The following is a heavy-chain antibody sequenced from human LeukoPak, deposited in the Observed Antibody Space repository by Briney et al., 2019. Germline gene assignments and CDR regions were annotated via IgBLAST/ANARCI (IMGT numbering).Heavy chain of an antibody. Sequence: SETLSLTCTVSGGSISSYYWSWIRQPPGKGLEWIGYIYYSGSTNDNPSLKSRVTISVDTSKNQFFLKLSSVTAADTAVYYCARGLRYSSPYYYYYMDVWGKGTTVTVSS. J-gene: IGHJ6*03. CDR1: GGSISSYY. D-gene: IGHD6-13*01. CDR3: ARGLRYSSPYYYYYMDV. V-gene: IGHV4-59*01. CDR2: IYYSGST.